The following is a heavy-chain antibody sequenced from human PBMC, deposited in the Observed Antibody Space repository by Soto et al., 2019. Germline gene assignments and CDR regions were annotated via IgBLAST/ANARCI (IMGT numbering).Heavy chain of an antibody. Sequence: EVQLVESGGGLVKPGGSLRLSCAASGFTFSSYDMNWVRQAPGKGLEWIASISSISSYIYYADSVKGRFTISRDNAKNSLYLQMNSLRAEDTAVYYCARDDKHRSTWYDWGQGTLVTVSS. J-gene: IGHJ4*02. D-gene: IGHD6-13*01. CDR2: ISSISSYI. CDR1: GFTFSSYD. V-gene: IGHV3-21*06. CDR3: ARDDKHRSTWYD.